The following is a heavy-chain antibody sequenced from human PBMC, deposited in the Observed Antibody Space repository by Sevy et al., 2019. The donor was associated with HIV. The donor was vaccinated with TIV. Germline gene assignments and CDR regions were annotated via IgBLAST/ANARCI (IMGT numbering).Heavy chain of an antibody. Sequence: GGSLRLSCAASGFTFSSYWMSWVRQAPGKGLEWVANIKQDGSEKYYVDSVKGRFTISRDNAKNSLYLQMNSLRAEDTAVYYCARDGDYCSSTSCRKYYYYGMDVWGQGPTVTVSS. J-gene: IGHJ6*02. CDR3: ARDGDYCSSTSCRKYYYYGMDV. D-gene: IGHD2-2*01. V-gene: IGHV3-7*03. CDR1: GFTFSSYW. CDR2: IKQDGSEK.